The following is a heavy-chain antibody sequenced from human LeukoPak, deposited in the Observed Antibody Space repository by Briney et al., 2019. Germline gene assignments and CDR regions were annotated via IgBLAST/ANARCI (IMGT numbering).Heavy chain of an antibody. D-gene: IGHD2/OR15-2a*01. CDR2: IKSKGDGGTT. V-gene: IGHV3-15*01. CDR3: TTYNSRDAFDI. CDR1: GFTVRNTW. J-gene: IGHJ3*02. Sequence: GSLRLSCAASGFTVRNTWMSWVRQAPGKGLEWLVRIKSKGDGGTTDHAAPVKGRITISRDDSKNTLNLQMNSLKTEDTAVYYCTTYNSRDAFDIWGEGTMVTVSS.